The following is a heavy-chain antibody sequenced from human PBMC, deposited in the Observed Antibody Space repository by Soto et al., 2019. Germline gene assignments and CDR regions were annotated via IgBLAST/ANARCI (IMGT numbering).Heavy chain of an antibody. CDR1: GYSFTSYW. J-gene: IGHJ6*02. CDR2: IYPGDSDT. Sequence: PGESLKISCKGSGYSFTSYWIGWVRQMPGKGLEWMGIIYPGDSDTRYSPSFQGQVTTSADKSISTAYLQWSSLKASDTAMYYCARHVKRVPRYYYYYGMDVWGQGTTVTVSS. V-gene: IGHV5-51*01. CDR3: ARHVKRVPRYYYYYGMDV.